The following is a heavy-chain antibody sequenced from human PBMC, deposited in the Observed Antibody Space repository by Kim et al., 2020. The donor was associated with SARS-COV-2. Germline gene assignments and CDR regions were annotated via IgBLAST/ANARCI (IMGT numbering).Heavy chain of an antibody. Sequence: ASVKVSCKASGYTFTGYYMHWVRQAPGQGLEWMGRINPNSGGTNYAQKFQGRVTMTRDTSISTAYMELSRLRSDDTAVYYCARGYCSGGSCYSWSSSYYYYGMDGWGQGTTVTVSS. CDR3: ARGYCSGGSCYSWSSSYYYYGMDG. CDR2: INPNSGGT. V-gene: IGHV1-2*06. CDR1: GYTFTGYY. J-gene: IGHJ6*02. D-gene: IGHD2-15*01.